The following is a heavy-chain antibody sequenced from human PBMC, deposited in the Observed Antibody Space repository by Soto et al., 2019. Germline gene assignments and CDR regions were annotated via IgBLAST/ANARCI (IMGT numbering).Heavy chain of an antibody. Sequence: GGSLRLSCAASGFTFSSYSMNWVRQAPGKGLEWVSYISSSSSTIYYADSVKGRFTISRDNAKNSLYLQMNSLRDEDTAVYYCARDPEGIAAAGPVMHVWGQGTTVTVSS. CDR1: GFTFSSYS. CDR2: ISSSSSTI. CDR3: ARDPEGIAAAGPVMHV. J-gene: IGHJ6*02. D-gene: IGHD6-13*01. V-gene: IGHV3-48*02.